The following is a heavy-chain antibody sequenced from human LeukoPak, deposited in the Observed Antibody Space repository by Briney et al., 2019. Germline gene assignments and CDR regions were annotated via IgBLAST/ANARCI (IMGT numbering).Heavy chain of an antibody. Sequence: GGSLRLSCAASGFTFSSYAMHWVRQAPGKGLEWVAVISYDGSNKYYADSVKGRFTISRDNSKNTLIPQMNSLRVDDTAVYYCAKHLPNLGLDYWGQGILVTVSS. CDR1: GFTFSSYA. CDR2: ISYDGSNK. V-gene: IGHV3-30*04. CDR3: AKHLPNLGLDY. J-gene: IGHJ4*02.